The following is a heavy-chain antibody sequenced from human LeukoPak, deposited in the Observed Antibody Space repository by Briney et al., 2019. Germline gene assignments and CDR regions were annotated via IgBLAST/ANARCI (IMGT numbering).Heavy chain of an antibody. CDR1: GFTFSSYG. D-gene: IGHD3-10*01. J-gene: IGHJ6*02. CDR3: ASGLITMVRGVREDYYGMDV. Sequence: PGGSLRLSCAASGFTFSSYGMHWVRQAPAKGLEWVSSISSSSSYIYYADSVKGRFTISRDNAKNSLYLQMNSLRAEDTAVYYCASGLITMVRGVREDYYGMDVWGQGTTVTVSS. CDR2: ISSSSSYI. V-gene: IGHV3-21*01.